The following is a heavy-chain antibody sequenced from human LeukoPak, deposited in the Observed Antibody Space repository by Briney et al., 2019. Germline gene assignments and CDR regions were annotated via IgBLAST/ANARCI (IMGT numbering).Heavy chain of an antibody. CDR2: ISYDGSNK. V-gene: IGHV3-30*18. Sequence: GGSLRLSCAASGFTFSSYGMHWVRQAPGKGLEWVAVISYDGSNKYYADSVKGRFTISRDNSKNTLYLQMNSLRAEETAVYYCAKDRIAAAAWEYYFDYWGQGTLVTVSS. CDR3: AKDRIAAAAWEYYFDY. J-gene: IGHJ4*02. CDR1: GFTFSSYG. D-gene: IGHD6-13*01.